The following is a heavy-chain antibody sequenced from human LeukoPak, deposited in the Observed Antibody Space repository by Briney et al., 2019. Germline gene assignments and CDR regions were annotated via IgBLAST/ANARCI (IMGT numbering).Heavy chain of an antibody. J-gene: IGHJ4*02. V-gene: IGHV3-21*01. CDR2: ISSSSNYI. CDR1: GFTFDYYT. Sequence: PGGSLRLSCTASGFTFDYYTMHWVRQAPGKGLVWVSSISSSSNYIYYADSVKGRFTISRDNAKNSLYLQMNSLRAEDTAVYYCARVGNWNSYYFDYWGQGTLVTVSS. CDR3: ARVGNWNSYYFDY. D-gene: IGHD1-7*01.